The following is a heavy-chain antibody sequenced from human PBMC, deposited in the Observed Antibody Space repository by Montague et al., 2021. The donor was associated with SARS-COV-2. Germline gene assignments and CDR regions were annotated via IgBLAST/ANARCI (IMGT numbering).Heavy chain of an antibody. CDR3: ARRYDFYRPEAFDV. CDR1: GFSLNTDGVG. Sequence: PALVKPTQTLTLTCVFSGFSLNTDGVGVAWIRRPPGKALEWLALIYWDGDQRYSPSLKTRLTITKDTSKNRVVLTMTNLDPVDTATYYCARRYDFYRPEAFDVWGQGTMLTVSS. CDR2: IYWDGDQ. J-gene: IGHJ3*01. V-gene: IGHV2-5*02. D-gene: IGHD3-3*01.